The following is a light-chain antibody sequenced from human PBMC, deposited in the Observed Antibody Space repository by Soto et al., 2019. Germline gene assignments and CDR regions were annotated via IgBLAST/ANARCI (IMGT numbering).Light chain of an antibody. CDR2: KAS. CDR1: QSISIW. Sequence: DIQMTQSPSTLSASVGDRVTITCRASQSISIWLAWYQQKPGKAPKLLMYKASILQSGVPSRFSGSGSGTEFTLTISSLRPDDFATYYCQQYDTYTGAFGQGTKVEIK. V-gene: IGKV1-5*03. CDR3: QQYDTYTGA. J-gene: IGKJ1*01.